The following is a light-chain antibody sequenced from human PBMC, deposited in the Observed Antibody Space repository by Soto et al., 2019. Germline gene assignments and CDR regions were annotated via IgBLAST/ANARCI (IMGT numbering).Light chain of an antibody. CDR1: QSVSNS. CDR3: QQRTNWPLT. CDR2: DVS. V-gene: IGKV3-11*01. Sequence: EIVLTQDPAILSLSPGERATLSCWASQSVSNSLAWYQQRPGQSPRLLIYDVSTRAPGIPARFGGSGSGTDFTLTISSLETEDFAVYYCQQRTNWPLTFGGGTKVDIK. J-gene: IGKJ4*01.